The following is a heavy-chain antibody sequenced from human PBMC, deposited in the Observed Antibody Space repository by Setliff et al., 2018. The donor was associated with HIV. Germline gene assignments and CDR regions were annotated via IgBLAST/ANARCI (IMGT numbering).Heavy chain of an antibody. CDR1: GGSISNDY. CDR2: IYYTGST. D-gene: IGHD2-15*01. J-gene: IGHJ5*02. CDR3: ARVSRLHPFDP. V-gene: IGHV4-59*01. Sequence: PSETLSLTCTVSGGSISNDYWHWIRQSPGRGLEWIGYIYYTGSTNYNPSLKSRVAMSVDSSNHQFSLKLTSVTPADTAFYYCARVSRLHPFDPWGQGTLVTVSS.